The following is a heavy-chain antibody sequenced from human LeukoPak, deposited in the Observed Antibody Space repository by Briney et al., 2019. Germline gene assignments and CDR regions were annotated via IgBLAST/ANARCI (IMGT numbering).Heavy chain of an antibody. Sequence: PGGSLRLSCAASGFTFSSYAMSWVRQAPGKGLEWVSAISGSGGSTYYADSVKGRFTISRDNSKNTLYLQMNSLRAEDTAIYYCTRDIYCGTDCPQRDAFDIWGQGTMVTVSS. D-gene: IGHD2-21*02. J-gene: IGHJ3*02. V-gene: IGHV3-23*01. CDR1: GFTFSSYA. CDR3: TRDIYCGTDCPQRDAFDI. CDR2: ISGSGGST.